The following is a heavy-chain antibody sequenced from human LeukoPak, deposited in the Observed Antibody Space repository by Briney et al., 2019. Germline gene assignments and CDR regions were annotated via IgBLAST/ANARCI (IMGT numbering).Heavy chain of an antibody. D-gene: IGHD3-9*01. J-gene: IGHJ4*02. Sequence: MTPQTLSLTCTVSGDSITSGSYYWSWIRQPAGKGLEWIGRIYTTGSTSYNPSLKSRVTISVDTSKNQFSLKVTSVTAADTAVYYCARSKDILTGYCFDYWGQGTLVTVSS. CDR2: IYTTGST. CDR3: ARSKDILTGYCFDY. CDR1: GDSITSGSYY. V-gene: IGHV4-61*02.